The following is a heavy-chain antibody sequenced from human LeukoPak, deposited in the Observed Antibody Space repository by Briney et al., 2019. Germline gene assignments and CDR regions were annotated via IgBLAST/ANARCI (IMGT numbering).Heavy chain of an antibody. CDR2: IYYSGST. CDR1: GGSMSSSSYY. D-gene: IGHD2-8*02. CDR3: ARHGGVGVIPDFDY. J-gene: IGHJ4*02. Sequence: SETLSLTCGVSGGSMSSSSYYWGWIRQPPGNGLEWFGSIYYSGSTYYNPSLKSRVTMSVDTSKNQFSLKLSSVTAADTAVYYCARHGGVGVIPDFDYWGPGTLVTVSS. V-gene: IGHV4-39*01.